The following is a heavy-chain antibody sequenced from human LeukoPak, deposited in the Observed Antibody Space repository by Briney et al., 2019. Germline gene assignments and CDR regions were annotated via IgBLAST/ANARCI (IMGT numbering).Heavy chain of an antibody. CDR2: IWYDGSNK. Sequence: PGGSLRLSCAASGFTFSSYGMHWVRQAPGKGLEWVAVIWYDGSNKYYADSVKGRFTISRDNSKNTLYLQMNSLRAEDTAVYYCAKDPNRYYMDVWGKGTTVTVSS. CDR3: AKDPNRYYMDV. V-gene: IGHV3-33*06. D-gene: IGHD1/OR15-1a*01. CDR1: GFTFSSYG. J-gene: IGHJ6*03.